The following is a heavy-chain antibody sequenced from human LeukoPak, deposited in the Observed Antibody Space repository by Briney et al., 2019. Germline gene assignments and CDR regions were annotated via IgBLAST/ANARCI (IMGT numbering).Heavy chain of an antibody. CDR2: ISGSGGST. Sequence: PGASLRLSCAASGFTFSSYAMSWVRQAPGKGLEWVSAISGSGGSTYYADSVKGRFTISRDNSKNTLYLQMNSLRAEDTAVYYCAKDLAITMTVVGLFDYWGQGTLVTVSS. D-gene: IGHD3-22*01. CDR1: GFTFSSYA. J-gene: IGHJ4*02. V-gene: IGHV3-23*01. CDR3: AKDLAITMTVVGLFDY.